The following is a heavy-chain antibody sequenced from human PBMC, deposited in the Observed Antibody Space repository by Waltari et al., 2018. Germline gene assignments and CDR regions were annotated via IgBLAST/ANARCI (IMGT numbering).Heavy chain of an antibody. D-gene: IGHD6-6*01. J-gene: IGHJ4*02. CDR3: ARGLAARRVGYYFDY. CDR2: IYYSGST. CDR1: GGSISSSSYY. V-gene: IGHV4-39*02. Sequence: QLQLQESGPGLVKPSETLSLTCTVSGGSISSSSYYWGWIRQPPGKGLEWIGSIYYSGSTYYNPSLKSRVTISRDNAKNSLYLQMNSLRAEDTAVYYCARGLAARRVGYYFDYWGQGTLVTVSS.